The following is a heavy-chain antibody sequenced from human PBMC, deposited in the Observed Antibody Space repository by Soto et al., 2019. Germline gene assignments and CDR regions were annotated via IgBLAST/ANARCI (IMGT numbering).Heavy chain of an antibody. CDR1: GFTVSSNY. J-gene: IGHJ4*02. CDR2: IWYDGSNK. CDR3: ARARTGTTLDY. Sequence: GGSLRLSCAASGFTVSSNYMSWVRQAPGKGLEWVAVIWYDGSNKYYADSVKGRFTISRDNSKNTLYLQMNSLRAEDTAVYYCARARTGTTLDYWGQGTLVTVSS. D-gene: IGHD1-7*01. V-gene: IGHV3-33*08.